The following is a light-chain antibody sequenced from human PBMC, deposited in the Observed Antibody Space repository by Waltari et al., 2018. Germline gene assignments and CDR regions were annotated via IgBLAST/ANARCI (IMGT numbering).Light chain of an antibody. CDR3: QKYVNLPAT. J-gene: IGKJ1*01. CDR2: DAS. CDR1: QSVGRY. Sequence: ELVLPQPPVTLSLSPGERATLSCRASQSVGRYLAWYQQKPGRAPRLLIYDASTRATGIPDRFSGSGSGTVFSLTISRLEPEDFAVYYCQKYVNLPATFGQGTKVEIK. V-gene: IGKV3-20*01.